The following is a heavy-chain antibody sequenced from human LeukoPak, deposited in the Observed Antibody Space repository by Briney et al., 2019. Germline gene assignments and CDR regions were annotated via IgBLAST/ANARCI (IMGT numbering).Heavy chain of an antibody. Sequence: TGGSLRLSCAASGFTFSSYAMSWVRQAPGKGLEWVSAISGSGGSTYYADSVKGRFTISRDNSKNTLYLQMNSLRAEDTAVYYCAKGAPITMIVVVIHYFDYWGQGTLVTVSS. J-gene: IGHJ4*02. D-gene: IGHD3-22*01. V-gene: IGHV3-23*01. CDR2: ISGSGGST. CDR3: AKGAPITMIVVVIHYFDY. CDR1: GFTFSSYA.